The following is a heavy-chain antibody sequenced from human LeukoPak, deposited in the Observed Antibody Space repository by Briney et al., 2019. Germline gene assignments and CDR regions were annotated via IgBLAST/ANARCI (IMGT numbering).Heavy chain of an antibody. CDR1: GFTFSSYW. D-gene: IGHD3-10*01. Sequence: GGSLRLSCAASGFTFSSYWMRWVRQAPGKGLEWVANIKQDGSEKYYVDSVKGRFTISRDNAKNSLYLQMNSLRAEDTAVYYCARANYFGEYAFDIWGQGTMVTVSS. CDR3: ARANYFGEYAFDI. V-gene: IGHV3-7*01. J-gene: IGHJ3*02. CDR2: IKQDGSEK.